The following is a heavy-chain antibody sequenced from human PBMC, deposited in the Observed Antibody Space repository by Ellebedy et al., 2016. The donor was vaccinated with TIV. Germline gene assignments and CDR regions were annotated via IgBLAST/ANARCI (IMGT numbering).Heavy chain of an antibody. V-gene: IGHV3-23*01. CDR3: AKRVLERLYYFDH. Sequence: GGSLRLSCVASGFPFSSYAMNWVRQAPGKGLEWVSSIDGRGVSAYYADSVKGRFTISRDNSKNTLYLQMNSLRAEDTAVYFCAKRVLERLYYFDHWGQGALVTVSS. CDR1: GFPFSSYA. J-gene: IGHJ4*02. CDR2: IDGRGVSA. D-gene: IGHD1-1*01.